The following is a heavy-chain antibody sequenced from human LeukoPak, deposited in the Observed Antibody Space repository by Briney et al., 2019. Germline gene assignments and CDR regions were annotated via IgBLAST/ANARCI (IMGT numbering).Heavy chain of an antibody. CDR3: AVKRDFWSGYSPGGMDV. D-gene: IGHD3-3*01. V-gene: IGHV3-48*02. Sequence: PGGSLRLSCAASGFTSSSYSMNWVRQAPGKGLEWVSYISSSSSTIYYADSVKGRFTISRDNAKNSLYLQMNSLRDEDTAVYYCAVKRDFWSGYSPGGMDVWGQGTTVTVSS. CDR1: GFTSSSYS. J-gene: IGHJ6*02. CDR2: ISSSSSTI.